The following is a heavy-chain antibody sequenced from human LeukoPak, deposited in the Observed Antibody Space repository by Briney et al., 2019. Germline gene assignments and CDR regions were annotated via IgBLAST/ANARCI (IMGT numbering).Heavy chain of an antibody. J-gene: IGHJ6*03. V-gene: IGHV3-23*01. D-gene: IGHD6-19*01. CDR3: AKVGRQWLAAYYYYYMDV. CDR2: ISGSGGST. CDR1: GFTFSSYA. Sequence: GGSLRLSCAASGFTFSSYAMSWVRQAPGKGLEWVSAISGSGGSTYYADSVKGRFTLSRDNAKNSLYLQMNSLRAEDTAVYYCAKVGRQWLAAYYYYYMDVWGKGTTVTISS.